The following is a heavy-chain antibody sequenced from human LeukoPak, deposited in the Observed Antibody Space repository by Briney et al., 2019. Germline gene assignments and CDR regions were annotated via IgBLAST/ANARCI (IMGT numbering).Heavy chain of an antibody. D-gene: IGHD5-18*01. J-gene: IGHJ5*02. Sequence: SSETLSLTCTVSGYSISSGYYWGWIRQPPGKGLEWIGSIYHSGSTYYNPSLKSRVTISVDTSKNQFSLKLSSVTAADTAVYYCARGLGYSSWFDPWGQGTLVTVSS. CDR2: IYHSGST. CDR1: GYSISSGYY. V-gene: IGHV4-38-2*02. CDR3: ARGLGYSSWFDP.